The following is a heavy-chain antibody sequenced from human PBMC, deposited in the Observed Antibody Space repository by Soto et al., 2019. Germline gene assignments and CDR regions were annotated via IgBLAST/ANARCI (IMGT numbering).Heavy chain of an antibody. CDR2: ISSSSSYI. CDR1: GFTFSSYS. CDR3: ARVRGIAAAGYRMDV. D-gene: IGHD6-13*01. J-gene: IGHJ6*02. V-gene: IGHV3-21*01. Sequence: RRLSCAASGFTFSSYSMNWVRQAPGKGLEWVSSISSSSSYIYYADSVKGRFTISRDNAKNSLYLQMNSLRAEDTAVYYCARVRGIAAAGYRMDVWGQGTTVTVSS.